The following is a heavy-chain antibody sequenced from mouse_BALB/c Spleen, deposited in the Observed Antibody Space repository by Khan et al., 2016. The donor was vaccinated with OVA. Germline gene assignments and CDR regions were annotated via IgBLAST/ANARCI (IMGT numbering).Heavy chain of an antibody. J-gene: IGHJ3*01. V-gene: IGHV5-9*02. Sequence: EVELVESGGGLVKPGGSLKLSCAPSGFAFSSYDMSWVRQTPEKRLEWVTTISGTGIYTYYPDSVKGRFTISRDKARNTPYLQMSSLRYEDTALYYCSRTSYYGNPWFTYWGQGTLVTVSA. CDR1: GFAFSSYD. D-gene: IGHD2-10*01. CDR2: ISGTGIYT. CDR3: SRTSYYGNPWFTY.